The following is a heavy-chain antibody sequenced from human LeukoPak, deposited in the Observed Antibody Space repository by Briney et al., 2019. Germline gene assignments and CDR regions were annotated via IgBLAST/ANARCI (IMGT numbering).Heavy chain of an antibody. CDR1: GGSISSYY. V-gene: IGHV4-59*01. CDR3: ARSYDSSGYYFDY. Sequence: SETLSLTCTVSGGSISSYYWSWIRQPPGKGLEWIGYIYYSGSTNYNPSLKSRVTISVDTSKNQFSLKLSSVTAADTAVYYCARSYDSSGYYFDYWGQGTLVTVSS. D-gene: IGHD3-22*01. J-gene: IGHJ4*02. CDR2: IYYSGST.